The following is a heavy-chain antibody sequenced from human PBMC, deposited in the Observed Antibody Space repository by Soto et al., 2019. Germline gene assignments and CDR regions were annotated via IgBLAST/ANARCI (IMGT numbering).Heavy chain of an antibody. CDR2: VFYTGFT. J-gene: IGHJ4*02. D-gene: IGHD3-22*01. CDR1: GGSISGSYYY. Sequence: SETLSLTCAVSGGSISGSYYYWGWLRQSPGKGPEWIGSVFYTGFTSYNPSLESRVSVSVDTSKNQFSLKLTSVSAADTAVYYCARDYEFYSDGSGDYSRPFDYWGQGILVTVSS. CDR3: ARDYEFYSDGSGDYSRPFDY. V-gene: IGHV4-39*02.